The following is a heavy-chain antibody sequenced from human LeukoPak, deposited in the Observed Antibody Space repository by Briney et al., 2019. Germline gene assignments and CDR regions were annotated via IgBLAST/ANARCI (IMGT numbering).Heavy chain of an antibody. Sequence: GRSLRLSCAASGFTFSSYAMHWVRQAPGKGLEWVAVISYDGSNKYYADSVKGRFTISRDNSKNTLYLQMNSLRAEDTAVYYCAKKYGDYGYFDYWGQGTLVTVSS. CDR1: GFTFSSYA. CDR2: ISYDGSNK. J-gene: IGHJ4*02. V-gene: IGHV3-30-3*01. D-gene: IGHD4-17*01. CDR3: AKKYGDYGYFDY.